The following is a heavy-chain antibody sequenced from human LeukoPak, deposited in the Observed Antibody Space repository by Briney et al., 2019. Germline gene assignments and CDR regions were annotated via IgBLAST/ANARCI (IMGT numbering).Heavy chain of an antibody. V-gene: IGHV3-11*01. J-gene: IGHJ6*02. Sequence: GESLRLSCAASGFTFSDYYMSWIRQAPGKGLEWVSYISSSGSTIYYADSVKGRFTISRDNAKNSLYLQMNSLRAEDTAVYYCAREAPYRYFIHYYGMDVWGQGTTVTVSS. CDR1: GFTFSDYY. CDR2: ISSSGSTI. D-gene: IGHD2/OR15-2a*01. CDR3: AREAPYRYFIHYYGMDV.